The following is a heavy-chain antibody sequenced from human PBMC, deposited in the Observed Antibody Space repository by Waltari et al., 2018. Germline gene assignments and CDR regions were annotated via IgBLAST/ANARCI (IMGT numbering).Heavy chain of an antibody. CDR1: GGSFSGYY. J-gene: IGHJ3*02. Sequence: QVQLQQWGAGLLKPSETLSLTCAVYGGSFSGYYWSWIRQPPGKGLEWIGEINHSGSNNYNPSLKSRVTIAVDTSKNQFSLKLSSVTAADTAVDYCARPRGYSYGLGAFDIWGQGTMVTVSS. D-gene: IGHD5-18*01. V-gene: IGHV4-34*01. CDR3: ARPRGYSYGLGAFDI. CDR2: INHSGSN.